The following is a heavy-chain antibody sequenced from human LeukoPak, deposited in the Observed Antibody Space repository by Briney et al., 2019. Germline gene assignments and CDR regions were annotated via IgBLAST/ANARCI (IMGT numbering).Heavy chain of an antibody. Sequence: GGSLRLSCAASGFIFSSSGMSWVRQAPGKGLEWVSTISDNGGSTYYPDSVKGRFTISRDNSKNTLYLQMNSLRAEDTAVYYCAKGAYYDLWGQGTLVTVSS. CDR2: ISDNGGST. V-gene: IGHV3-23*01. D-gene: IGHD3-22*01. CDR1: GFIFSSSG. J-gene: IGHJ4*02. CDR3: AKGAYYDL.